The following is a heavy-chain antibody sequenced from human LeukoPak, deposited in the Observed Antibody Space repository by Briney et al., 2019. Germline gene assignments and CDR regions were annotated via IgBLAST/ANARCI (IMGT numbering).Heavy chain of an antibody. V-gene: IGHV4-39*01. Sequence: SETLSLTCTVSGGSISSSSYYWGWIRQPPGKGLEWIGSIYYSGSTYYNPSLKSRVTISVDTSKNQFSLKLSSVTAADTAVYYCARLGTMVRGVIFYYYYYMDVWGKGTTVTISS. D-gene: IGHD3-10*01. CDR2: IYYSGST. J-gene: IGHJ6*03. CDR3: ARLGTMVRGVIFYYYYYMDV. CDR1: GGSISSSSYY.